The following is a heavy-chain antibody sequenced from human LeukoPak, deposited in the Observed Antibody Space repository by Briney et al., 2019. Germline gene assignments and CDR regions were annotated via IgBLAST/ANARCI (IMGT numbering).Heavy chain of an antibody. D-gene: IGHD3-10*01. CDR1: GGSFSGYY. CDR2: INHSGST. Sequence: SETLSLTCAVYGGSFSGYYWSWIRQPPGKGLEWIGEINHSGSTNYNPSLKSRVTISVDTSKNQFSLKLSSVTAADTAVYYCARHLYYGSGSYYYYYMDVWGKGTTVTVSS. V-gene: IGHV4-34*01. CDR3: ARHLYYGSGSYYYYYMDV. J-gene: IGHJ6*03.